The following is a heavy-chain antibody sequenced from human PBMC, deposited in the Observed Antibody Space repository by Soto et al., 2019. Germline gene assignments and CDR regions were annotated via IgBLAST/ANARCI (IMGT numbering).Heavy chain of an antibody. D-gene: IGHD3-3*01. CDR1: GFTFSSYW. J-gene: IGHJ4*02. CDR2: IKQDGSEK. Sequence: LRLSCAASGFTFSSYWMSWVRQAPGKGLEWVANIKQDGSEKYYVDSVKGRFTISRDNAKDSLYLQMNSLRAEDTAVYYCARVPITIFGVDIPPPFDYWGQGTLVTVSS. CDR3: ARVPITIFGVDIPPPFDY. V-gene: IGHV3-7*03.